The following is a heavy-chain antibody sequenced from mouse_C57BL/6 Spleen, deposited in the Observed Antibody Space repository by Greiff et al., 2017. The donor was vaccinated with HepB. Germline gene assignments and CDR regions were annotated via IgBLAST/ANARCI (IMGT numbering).Heavy chain of an antibody. CDR2: IDPSDSYT. D-gene: IGHD3-2*02. Sequence: QVQLQQPGAELVRPGTSVKLSCKASGYTFTSYWMHWVKQRPGQGLEWIGVIDPSDSYTNYNQKFKGKATLTVDTSSSTAYMKLSSLTSEDSAVYYCARRQLRLPSFAYWGQGTLVTVSA. V-gene: IGHV1-59*01. J-gene: IGHJ3*01. CDR3: ARRQLRLPSFAY. CDR1: GYTFTSYW.